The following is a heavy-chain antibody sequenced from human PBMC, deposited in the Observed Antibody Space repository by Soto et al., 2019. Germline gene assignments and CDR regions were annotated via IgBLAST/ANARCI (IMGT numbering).Heavy chain of an antibody. CDR3: AKAGLMWELTHYYFDY. CDR1: GFTFNKYA. V-gene: IGHV3-23*01. CDR2: IGGSGGNT. J-gene: IGHJ4*01. Sequence: EVQLLESGGGLVQPGGSLRLSCAASGFTFNKYAVSWVRQAPGKGLEWVSGIGGSGGNTYYADSVKGRFTISRDNSKNTLYLQLNSLRAGDTAVYYCAKAGLMWELTHYYFDYWGHGTLVTVSS. D-gene: IGHD1-26*01.